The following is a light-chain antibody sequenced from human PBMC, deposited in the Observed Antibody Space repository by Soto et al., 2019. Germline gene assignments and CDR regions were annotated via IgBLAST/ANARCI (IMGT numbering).Light chain of an antibody. CDR1: QSVTSSY. Sequence: EIVLTQSPGTVSLSPGERATLSCRASQSVTSSYLAWYQQKPGQAPRLLIHGASSRATGIPDRFSGSGSGTDFTLTISRLEPEDFAVYYCQHYARSPPSFTFGPGTKVDIK. V-gene: IGKV3-20*01. J-gene: IGKJ3*01. CDR2: GAS. CDR3: QHYARSPPSFT.